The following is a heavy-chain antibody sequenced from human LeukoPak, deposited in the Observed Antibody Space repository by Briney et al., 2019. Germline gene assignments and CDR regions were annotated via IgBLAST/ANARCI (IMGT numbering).Heavy chain of an antibody. CDR3: ARVNDFWSGYLYYFDY. CDR2: IYYSGST. CDR1: GGSISSYC. V-gene: IGHV4-59*01. Sequence: SETLSLTCTVSGGSISSYCWSWIRQPPGKGLEWIGYIYYSGSTNYNPSLKSRVTISVDTSKNQFSLKLSSVTAADTAVYYCARVNDFWSGYLYYFDYWGQGTLVTVSS. J-gene: IGHJ4*02. D-gene: IGHD3-3*01.